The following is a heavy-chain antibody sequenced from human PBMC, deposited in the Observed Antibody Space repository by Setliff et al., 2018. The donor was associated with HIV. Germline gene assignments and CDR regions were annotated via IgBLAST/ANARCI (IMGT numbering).Heavy chain of an antibody. V-gene: IGHV4-59*01. CDR1: GGSISSSY. Sequence: SETLSLTCTVSGGSISSSYWTWTRQPPGKGLEWIGNIHYSGSTNYNPSLKSRVTISVDTSRSQFSLKLSSVTAADAAVYYCARGRDKYGPIDYWGQGTLVTVSS. D-gene: IGHD3-10*01. J-gene: IGHJ4*02. CDR3: ARGRDKYGPIDY. CDR2: IHYSGST.